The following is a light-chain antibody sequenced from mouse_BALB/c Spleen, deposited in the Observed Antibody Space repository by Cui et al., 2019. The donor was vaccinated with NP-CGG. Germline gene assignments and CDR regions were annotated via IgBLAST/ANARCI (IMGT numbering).Light chain of an antibody. J-gene: IGLJ1*01. Sequence: QAVVTQESALTTSPGEKVTLTCRSSTGAVTTSNYANWVQEKPDHLFTGLIVGTNNRVPGVPARFSCSLIGDKAALTITGAQTEDEAIYFCALWYSNHWVFGGGTKLTVL. CDR2: GTN. CDR1: TGAVTTSNY. V-gene: IGLV1*01. CDR3: ALWYSNHWV.